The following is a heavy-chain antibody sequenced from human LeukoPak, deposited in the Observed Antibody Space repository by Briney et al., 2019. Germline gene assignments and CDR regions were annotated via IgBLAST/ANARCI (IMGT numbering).Heavy chain of an antibody. Sequence: SETLSLTCTVSGGSIGSSSYYWGWIRQPPGKGLEWIGSIYYSGSTYYNPSLKSRVTISVDTSKNQFSLKLSSVTAADTAVYYCARVNGDYVRGVSDYWGQGTLVTVSS. D-gene: IGHD4-17*01. CDR2: IYYSGST. CDR1: GGSIGSSSYY. CDR3: ARVNGDYVRGVSDY. J-gene: IGHJ4*02. V-gene: IGHV4-39*01.